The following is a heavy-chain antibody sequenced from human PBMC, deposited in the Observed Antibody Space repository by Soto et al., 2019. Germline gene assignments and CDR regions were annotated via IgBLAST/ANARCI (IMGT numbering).Heavy chain of an antibody. V-gene: IGHV4-61*08. CDR3: ARDHLYSGHHDY. Sequence: KPSGTLSLTCAVSGGSISSGGYSWSWIRQPPGRGLEWIGYISYSGSTDHKPSLRGRVTISADTSKNQFSLRLSSVTTADTAVYYCARDHLYSGHHDYWGQGTLVTVSS. CDR2: ISYSGST. CDR1: GGSISSGGYS. D-gene: IGHD6-25*01. J-gene: IGHJ4*02.